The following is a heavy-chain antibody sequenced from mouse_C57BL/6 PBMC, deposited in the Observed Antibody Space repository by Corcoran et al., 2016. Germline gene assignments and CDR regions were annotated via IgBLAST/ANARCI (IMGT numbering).Heavy chain of an antibody. CDR1: GYTFTDYD. CDR3: ARGEPLYYAMDY. V-gene: IGHV1-19*01. CDR2: INPYNGGT. Sequence: EVQLQQSGPVLVKPGASVKMSCKASGYTFTDYDMNWVKQSHGKSLEWIGVINPYNGGTNYNQKFKGKATLTVDKSSSTAYMELNSLTSEDSAVYYCARGEPLYYAMDYWGQGTSVTVSS. J-gene: IGHJ4*01.